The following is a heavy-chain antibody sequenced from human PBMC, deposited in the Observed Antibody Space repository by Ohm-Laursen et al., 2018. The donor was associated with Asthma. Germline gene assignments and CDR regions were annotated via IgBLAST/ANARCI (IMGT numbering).Heavy chain of an antibody. Sequence: ATVKISCKSLGGTLGTSVIGWVRQAPGQGLEWMGWISAYNGNTNYAQKLQGRVTMTTDTSTSTAYMELRSLRSDDTAVYYCARRIFAKQIYYYYYGMDVWGQGTTVTVSS. CDR1: GGTLGTSV. CDR2: ISAYNGNT. V-gene: IGHV1-18*01. D-gene: IGHD3-3*02. J-gene: IGHJ6*02. CDR3: ARRIFAKQIYYYYYGMDV.